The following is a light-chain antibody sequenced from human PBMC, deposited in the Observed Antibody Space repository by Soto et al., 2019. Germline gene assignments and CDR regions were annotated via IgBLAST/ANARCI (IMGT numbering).Light chain of an antibody. V-gene: IGKV3-11*01. Sequence: EIVLTQSPGTLSLSPGERATLSCRASRSVGTFLAWYQQKPGQAPRLLIYGASSRATGIPARFSGSGSGTDFTLTISSLEPEDFAVYYCQQRSNWPPSLTFGGGTKVDIK. CDR1: RSVGTF. CDR2: GAS. J-gene: IGKJ4*01. CDR3: QQRSNWPPSLT.